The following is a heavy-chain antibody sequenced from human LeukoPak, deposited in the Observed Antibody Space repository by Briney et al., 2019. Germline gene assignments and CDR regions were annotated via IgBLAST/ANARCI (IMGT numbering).Heavy chain of an antibody. V-gene: IGHV3-23*01. CDR1: GFIFSNYA. CDR2: ISGSGGST. CDR3: AKDRVTTVTLDDY. J-gene: IGHJ4*02. D-gene: IGHD4-17*01. Sequence: GGSLRLSCAASGFIFSNYAMSWVRQAPGKGLEWVSGISGSGGSTYYADSVRGRFTISRDNSKNTLYLQMNSLRAEDTAVYYCAKDRVTTVTLDDYWGQGTLVTVSS.